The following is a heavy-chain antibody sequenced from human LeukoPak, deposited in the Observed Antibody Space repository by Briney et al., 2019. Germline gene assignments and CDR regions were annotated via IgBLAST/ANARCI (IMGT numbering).Heavy chain of an antibody. J-gene: IGHJ4*02. CDR2: IYHSGST. V-gene: IGHV4-38-2*02. D-gene: IGHD6-13*01. CDR1: GYSISSGYY. Sequence: SETLSLTCAVSGYSISSGYYWGWIRQPPGKGLEWIGSIYHSGSTYYNPSLKSRVTISVDTSKNQISLEVTSVTAADTAVYYCAREVSRSGSWYFEYWGQGTLVTVSS. CDR3: AREVSRSGSWYFEY.